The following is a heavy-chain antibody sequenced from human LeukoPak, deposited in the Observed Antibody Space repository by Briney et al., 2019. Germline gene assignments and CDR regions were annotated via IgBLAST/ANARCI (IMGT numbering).Heavy chain of an antibody. CDR2: IYTSGST. V-gene: IGHV4-4*07. CDR3: ARDDGIAAYYYGMDV. J-gene: IGHJ6*02. Sequence: NPSETLSLTCTVSGGSISSYYWSWIRQPAGKGLEWIGRIYTSGSTNYNPSLKSRVTMSVDTSKNQLSLKLSSVTAADTAVYYCARDDGIAAYYYGMDVWGQGTTVTVSS. CDR1: GGSISSYY. D-gene: IGHD1-14*01.